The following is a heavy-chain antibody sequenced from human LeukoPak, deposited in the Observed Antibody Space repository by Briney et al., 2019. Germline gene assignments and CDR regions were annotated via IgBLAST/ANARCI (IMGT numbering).Heavy chain of an antibody. V-gene: IGHV3-30-3*01. CDR1: GFTFSSHA. J-gene: IGHJ4*02. D-gene: IGHD3-10*01. Sequence: GGSLRLSCAASGFTFSSHAMHWVRQAPGKGLEWVAFISYDGSIKYYADSVKGRFTISRDNSKNTLYLQMSSLRDEDTAVYYCARDRTHGSFDYWGQGTLVTVSS. CDR2: ISYDGSIK. CDR3: ARDRTHGSFDY.